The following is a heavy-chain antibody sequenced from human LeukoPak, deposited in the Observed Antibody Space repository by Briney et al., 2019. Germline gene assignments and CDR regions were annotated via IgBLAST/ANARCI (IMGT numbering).Heavy chain of an antibody. Sequence: ASVKVSCKASGYTFTSYDINWVRQATGQGREWMGWMNPNSGNTGYAQKFQGRVTMTRNTPISTAYMELSSLRSEDTAVYYCARRRRMRNWFDPWGQGTLVTVSS. CDR1: GYTFTSYD. J-gene: IGHJ5*02. CDR2: MNPNSGNT. D-gene: IGHD1-1*01. V-gene: IGHV1-8*01. CDR3: ARRRRMRNWFDP.